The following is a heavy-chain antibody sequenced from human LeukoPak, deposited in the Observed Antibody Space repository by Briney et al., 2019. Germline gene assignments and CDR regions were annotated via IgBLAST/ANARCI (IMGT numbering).Heavy chain of an antibody. CDR3: AKEGYCSGGSCYAFIGY. CDR2: ISGSGGSA. V-gene: IGHV3-23*01. D-gene: IGHD2-15*01. J-gene: IGHJ4*02. Sequence: GGSLRLSCAASGFTFSSYGMTWVRQAPGKGLEWVSTISGSGGSAYYADSVKGRFTISRDNSKNTLYLQMNSLRAEDTAVYYCAKEGYCSGGSCYAFIGYWGQGTLVTVSS. CDR1: GFTFSSYG.